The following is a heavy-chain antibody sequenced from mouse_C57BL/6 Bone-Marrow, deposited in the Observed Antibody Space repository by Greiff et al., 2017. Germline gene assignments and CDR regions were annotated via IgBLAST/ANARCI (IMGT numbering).Heavy chain of an antibody. CDR2: IGPEDGDS. CDR3: TTGLSYAMDD. J-gene: IGHJ4*01. D-gene: IGHD3-3*01. V-gene: IGHV14-1*01. CDR1: GFYIKDYY. Sequence: VQLQQSGPELVRPSDSVPLSCTASGFYIKDYYMHWVKQWPEQSLEWIGRIGPEDGDSAYAPQFQGKATMTADTSSNTAYLQLSSLTSEDTAVYYCTTGLSYAMDDWGQGTSVTVSS.